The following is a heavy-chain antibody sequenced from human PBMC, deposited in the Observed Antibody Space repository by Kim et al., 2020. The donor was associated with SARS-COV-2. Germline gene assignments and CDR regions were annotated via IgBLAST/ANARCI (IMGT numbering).Heavy chain of an antibody. V-gene: IGHV1-24*01. Sequence: QKFQGRVTMTEDTSTDTAYMELSSLRSEDTAVYYCATTLTRGLTYYFDYWGQGTLVTVSS. D-gene: IGHD3-10*01. J-gene: IGHJ4*02. CDR3: ATTLTRGLTYYFDY.